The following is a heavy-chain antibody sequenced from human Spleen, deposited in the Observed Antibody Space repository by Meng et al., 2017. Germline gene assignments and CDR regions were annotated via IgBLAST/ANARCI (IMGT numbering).Heavy chain of an antibody. Sequence: ASVKVSCKASGYTFPDYCLHWVRRDPGQGLEWMGRIDPKSGDTHYAQKFQGRVTMTGGASISTAYMELSELRSDDTAMYYCVRDEDISAAGKLFCDYWGQGTLVTVSS. CDR1: GYTFPDYC. CDR3: VRDEDISAAGKLFCDY. V-gene: IGHV1-2*06. CDR2: IDPKSGDT. J-gene: IGHJ4*02. D-gene: IGHD6-13*01.